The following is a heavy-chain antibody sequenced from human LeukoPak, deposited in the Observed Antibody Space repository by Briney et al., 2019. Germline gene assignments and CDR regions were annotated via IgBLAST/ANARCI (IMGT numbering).Heavy chain of an antibody. CDR3: AKPRYQLPIFDY. V-gene: IGHV3-30*02. Sequence: PGGSLRLSCAASGSTFSSYGMHWVRQAPATGLEWVAFIRYDGSNKYYADSVKGRFTISRDNSKNTLYLQMNSLRAEDTAVYYCAKPRYQLPIFDYWGQGTLVTVSS. D-gene: IGHD2-2*01. J-gene: IGHJ4*02. CDR1: GSTFSSYG. CDR2: IRYDGSNK.